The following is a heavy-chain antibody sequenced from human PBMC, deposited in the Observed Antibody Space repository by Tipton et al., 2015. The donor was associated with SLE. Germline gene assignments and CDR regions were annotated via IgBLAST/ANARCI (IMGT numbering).Heavy chain of an antibody. J-gene: IGHJ4*02. D-gene: IGHD2-15*01. CDR2: LYYTGIT. V-gene: IGHV4-59*11. CDR3: ARGSVVADDF. Sequence: LRLSCTVSGGSISGHYWSWIRQPPGRGLEWIGYLYYTGITDYHPSLKSRVTISVDTSKNQLSLKLTSVTAADTAVYYCARGSVVADDFWGQGTLVTVSS. CDR1: GGSISGHY.